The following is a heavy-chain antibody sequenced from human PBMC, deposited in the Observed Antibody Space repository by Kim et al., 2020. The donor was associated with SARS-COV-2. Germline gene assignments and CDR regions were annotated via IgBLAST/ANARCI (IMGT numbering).Heavy chain of an antibody. CDR3: ARAQGFGVVIYALDF. J-gene: IGHJ4*02. V-gene: IGHV1-69*06. Sequence: SVKVSCKASGDTFSSYAINWVRQAPGQGLEWMGGIIPMFGTANYAQKFQGRVTITADKSTNTAYMEVSSLRSEDTAVYYCARAQGFGVVIYALDFWGQGTLVTVSS. CDR2: IIPMFGTA. CDR1: GDTFSSYA. D-gene: IGHD3-3*01.